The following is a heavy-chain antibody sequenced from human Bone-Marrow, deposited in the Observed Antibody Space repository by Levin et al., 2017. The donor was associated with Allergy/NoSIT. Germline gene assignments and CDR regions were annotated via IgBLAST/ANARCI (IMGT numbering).Heavy chain of an antibody. D-gene: IGHD4-23*01. V-gene: IGHV4-59*01. CDR3: SRAIPSVGNSYYYYYMDV. J-gene: IGHJ6*03. Sequence: GSLRLSCTVSGGSISSYYWTWIRQAPEKRLEWIGYIYYNGKSNYNPSLKTRVSISIDTSKNLFSLSLSSVTAAHPAIYYCSRAIPSVGNSYYYYYMDVWGKGITVPVSS. CDR1: GGSISSYY. CDR2: IYYNGKS.